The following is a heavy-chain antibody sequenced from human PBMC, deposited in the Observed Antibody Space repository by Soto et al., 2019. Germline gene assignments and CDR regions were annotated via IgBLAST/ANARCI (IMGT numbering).Heavy chain of an antibody. D-gene: IGHD3-10*01. CDR3: ARGSHYYGSGSYLWSYYYYMDV. J-gene: IGHJ6*03. CDR2: INHSGST. CDR1: GVSFSGYY. Sequence: SETLSLTCAVYGVSFSGYYWSWIRQPPGKGLEWIGEINHSGSTNYNPSLKSRVTISVDTSKNQFSLKLSSVTAADTAVYYCARGSHYYGSGSYLWSYYYYMDVWGKGTTVTVSS. V-gene: IGHV4-34*01.